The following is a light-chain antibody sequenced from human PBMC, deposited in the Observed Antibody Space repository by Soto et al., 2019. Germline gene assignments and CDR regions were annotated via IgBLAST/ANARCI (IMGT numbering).Light chain of an antibody. CDR3: SSYTTSGTLNYG. CDR1: SSDLGAYDY. Sequence: QSALTQPASVSASPGQSITISCTGTSSDLGAYDYVSWYQQHPGKASKLMIYAVSHRPSGISLRFSASNSGNTASLTSSGLQADDEADSYRSSYTTSGTLNYGFGSGTKVTVL. V-gene: IGLV2-14*01. J-gene: IGLJ1*01. CDR2: AVS.